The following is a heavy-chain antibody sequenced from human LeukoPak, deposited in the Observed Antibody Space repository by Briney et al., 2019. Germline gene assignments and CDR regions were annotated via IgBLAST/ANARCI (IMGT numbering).Heavy chain of an antibody. CDR1: GGSISSDGYS. CDR2: IYYSGST. CDR3: ARGKRRYCSGGSCYSPPYYFDY. V-gene: IGHV4-30-4*07. J-gene: IGHJ4*02. Sequence: SETLSLTCAVSGGSISSDGYSWSWIRQPPGKGLEWIGYIYYSGSTYYNPSLKSRVTISVDTSKNQFSLKLSSVTAADTAVYYCARGKRRYCSGGSCYSPPYYFDYWGQGTLVTVSS. D-gene: IGHD2-15*01.